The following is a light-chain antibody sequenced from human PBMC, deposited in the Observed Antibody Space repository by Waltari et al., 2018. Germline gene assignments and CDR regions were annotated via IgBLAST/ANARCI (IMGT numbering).Light chain of an antibody. CDR2: EVT. J-gene: IGLJ2*01. Sequence: QSALTQPASVSGSPGQSITVSCTGTSSDIGTYNYVSWYQRHPGKAPKLLIYEVTNRPSWISKRFAGSKSGNTASLTISGLQAEDEAEYYCSSYTRTTTLIFGGGTKVTVL. CDR3: SSYTRTTTLI. V-gene: IGLV2-14*01. CDR1: SSDIGTYNY.